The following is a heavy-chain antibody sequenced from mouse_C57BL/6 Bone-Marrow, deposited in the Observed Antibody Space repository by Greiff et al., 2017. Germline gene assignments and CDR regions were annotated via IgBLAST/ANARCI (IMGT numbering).Heavy chain of an antibody. CDR2: IYPRSGNT. D-gene: IGHD1-1*01. CDR3: AGTLPLHYYGCDLFAY. Sequence: VQLQQSGAELARPGASVKLSCKASGYTFTSYGISWVKQRTGQGLEWIGEIYPRSGNTYYNEKFKGKATLTADKSSSTAYMQLRSLTSEDSAVYYCAGTLPLHYYGCDLFAYWGRGALVTVSA. CDR1: GYTFTSYG. V-gene: IGHV1-81*01. J-gene: IGHJ3*01.